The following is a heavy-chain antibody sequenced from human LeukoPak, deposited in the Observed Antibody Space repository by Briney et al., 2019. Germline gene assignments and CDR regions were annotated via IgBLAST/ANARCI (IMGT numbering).Heavy chain of an antibody. V-gene: IGHV3-9*01. CDR2: ISWNSGSI. CDR3: AKDRADYYDSSGELDY. Sequence: GGSPRLSCAASGFTFDDYAMHWVRQAPGKGLEWVSGISWNSGSIGYADSVKGRFTISRDNAKNSLYLQMNSLRAEDTALYYCAKDRADYYDSSGELDYWGQGTLVTVSS. CDR1: GFTFDDYA. J-gene: IGHJ4*02. D-gene: IGHD3-22*01.